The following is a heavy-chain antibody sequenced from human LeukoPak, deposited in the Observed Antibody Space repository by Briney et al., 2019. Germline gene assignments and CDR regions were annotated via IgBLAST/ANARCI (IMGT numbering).Heavy chain of an antibody. CDR2: ISTYNGNT. CDR1: GYTFINYG. J-gene: IGHJ4*02. Sequence: ASVKVSRKASGYTFINYGITWVRQAPGQGFEWMGWISTYNGNTNYAQKIQGRVTMTTDTSTSTAYMELRSLRSDDTAVYYCERDRSDYWGQGTLVTVSS. V-gene: IGHV1-18*04. CDR3: ERDRSDY.